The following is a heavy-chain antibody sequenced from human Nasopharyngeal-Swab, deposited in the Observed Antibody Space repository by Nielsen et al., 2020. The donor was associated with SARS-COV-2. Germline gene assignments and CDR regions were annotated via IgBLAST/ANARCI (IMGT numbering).Heavy chain of an antibody. CDR3: VGSSWYGDYYYYYGMDV. J-gene: IGHJ6*02. Sequence: SETLSLTCTVSGGSISSSSYYWGWIRQPPGEGLEWIGSIYYSGSTYYKPSLKSRVTISVDTSKNQFSLKLSSVTAADTAVYYCVGSSWYGDYYYYYGMDVWGQGTTVTVSS. CDR2: IYYSGST. CDR1: GGSISSSSYY. D-gene: IGHD6-13*01. V-gene: IGHV4-39*07.